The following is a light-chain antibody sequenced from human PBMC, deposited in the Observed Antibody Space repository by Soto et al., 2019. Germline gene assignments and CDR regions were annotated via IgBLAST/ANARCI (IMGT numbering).Light chain of an antibody. Sequence: QLVLTQPPSASGTPGQRVTISCSGSSSNIRTNTVIWYQQLPGAAPKLLIYSDNQRPSGVPDRFSGSKSGTSASLAISGLQSEDEADYYCAAWDVSLVVFGGGTQLTVL. J-gene: IGLJ2*01. V-gene: IGLV1-44*01. CDR3: AAWDVSLVV. CDR2: SDN. CDR1: SSNIRTNT.